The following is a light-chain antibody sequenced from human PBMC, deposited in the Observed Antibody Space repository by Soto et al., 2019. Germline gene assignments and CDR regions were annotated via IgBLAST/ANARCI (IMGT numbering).Light chain of an antibody. Sequence: QAVVTQPASVSGSPGQSITISCTGTNSDLGSYNLVSWFQQHPGKVPKVMIYEGTKRPSGVSDRFSGSKSGTSATLGITGFQTGDEADYYCGSWDSSLSAYVFGTGTKLTVL. CDR3: GSWDSSLSAYV. V-gene: IGLV2-14*02. CDR1: NSDLGSYNL. CDR2: EGT. J-gene: IGLJ1*01.